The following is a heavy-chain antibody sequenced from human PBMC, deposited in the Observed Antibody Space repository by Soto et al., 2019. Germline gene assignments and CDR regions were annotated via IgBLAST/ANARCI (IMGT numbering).Heavy chain of an antibody. V-gene: IGHV4-4*02. Sequence: QVQLQESGPGLVKPSGTLSLTCAVSGSSITSNWWSWVRQPPGKGLEWIGEFYQSGSTNYNPSLKSRVTISIDKSKNQFSLELSSVTAADTAVYYCAVTPRYWGQGTLVTVSS. J-gene: IGHJ4*02. CDR3: AVTPRY. CDR1: GSSITSNW. CDR2: FYQSGST. D-gene: IGHD2-21*02.